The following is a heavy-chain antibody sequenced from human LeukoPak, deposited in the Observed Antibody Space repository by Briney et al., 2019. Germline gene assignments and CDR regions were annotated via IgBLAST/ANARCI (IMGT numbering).Heavy chain of an antibody. CDR3: ARSRGYYLVDAFDI. D-gene: IGHD3-22*01. V-gene: IGHV4-59*01. J-gene: IGHJ3*02. Sequence: SETLSLTCTVPGGSISSYYWSWIRQPPGKGLEWIGYIYYSGSTNYNPSLKSRVTISVDTSKNQFSLKLSSVTAADTAVYYCARSRGYYLVDAFDIWGQGTMVTVSS. CDR2: IYYSGST. CDR1: GGSISSYY.